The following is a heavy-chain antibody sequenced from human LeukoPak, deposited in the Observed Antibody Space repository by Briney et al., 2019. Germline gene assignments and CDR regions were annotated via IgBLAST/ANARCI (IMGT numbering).Heavy chain of an antibody. J-gene: IGHJ4*02. CDR2: ISSSGSTI. CDR3: ARDLRITMVRAFFLDY. Sequence: GGSLRLSCAASGFTFSDYYMSWIRQAPGKGLEWVSYISSSGSTIYYADSVKGRFTISRDNAKNSLYLQMNSLRAEDTAVYYCARDLRITMVRAFFLDYWGQGTLVTVSS. CDR1: GFTFSDYY. D-gene: IGHD3-10*01. V-gene: IGHV3-11*04.